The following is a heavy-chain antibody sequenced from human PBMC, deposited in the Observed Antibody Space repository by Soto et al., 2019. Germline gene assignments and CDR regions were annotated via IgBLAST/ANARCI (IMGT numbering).Heavy chain of an antibody. V-gene: IGHV3-23*01. CDR1: GFTFSTYA. J-gene: IGHJ4*02. Sequence: EVQLLESGGGLVQPGGSLRLSCAASGFTFSTYAMRWVRQAPGKGLEWVSAISGRGDSTYYADSVKGRFTISRDNSKNTLYLQMNSLRAEDTAVYYCARRGSGSYYDYWGQGTLVTVS. D-gene: IGHD1-26*01. CDR2: ISGRGDST. CDR3: ARRGSGSYYDY.